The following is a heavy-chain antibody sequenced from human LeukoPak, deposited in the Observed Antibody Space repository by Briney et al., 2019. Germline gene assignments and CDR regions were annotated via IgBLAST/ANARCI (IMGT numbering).Heavy chain of an antibody. V-gene: IGHV4-59*01. D-gene: IGHD7-27*01. J-gene: IGHJ4*02. CDR3: ARDRYLGSSVFDY. CDR2: ISSSGNT. Sequence: SETLSLTFTVSGASISGYFWSWIRQPPGKGLEWIGYISSSGNTNYNPSLKSRVTISADTSKNRFSLKLSSVTAADTAVFYCARDRYLGSSVFDYWGQGALVTVSS. CDR1: GASISGYF.